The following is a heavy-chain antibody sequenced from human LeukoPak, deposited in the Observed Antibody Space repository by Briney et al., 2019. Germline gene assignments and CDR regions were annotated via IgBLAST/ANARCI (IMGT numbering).Heavy chain of an antibody. D-gene: IGHD3-10*01. CDR2: ISSSGSTI. Sequence: GGSLRLSCAASGFTFSSYEMNWVRQAPGKGLEWVSYISSSGSTIYYADSVKGRFTISRDNAKNSLYLQMNSLRAEDTAVYYCARDGPSIIRGVIRGAVAYYYYYMDVWGKGTTVTISS. J-gene: IGHJ6*03. CDR3: ARDGPSIIRGVIRGAVAYYYYYMDV. CDR1: GFTFSSYE. V-gene: IGHV3-48*03.